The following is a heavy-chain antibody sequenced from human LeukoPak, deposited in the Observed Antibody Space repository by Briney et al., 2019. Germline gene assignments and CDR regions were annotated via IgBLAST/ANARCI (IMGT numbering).Heavy chain of an antibody. CDR1: GFTFNKNW. V-gene: IGHV3-7*01. Sequence: GGSLRLSCEASGFTFNKNWLSWVRQTPGKALEWVANIKYDGSVVFYVDSVKGRFTISRDNAKNSVYLQMNSLRAEDTAIYYCVRDFDEFDSGGYPTWFDSWAQGTLVTDSS. CDR3: VRDFDEFDSGGYPTWFDS. J-gene: IGHJ5*01. D-gene: IGHD3-22*01. CDR2: IKYDGSVV.